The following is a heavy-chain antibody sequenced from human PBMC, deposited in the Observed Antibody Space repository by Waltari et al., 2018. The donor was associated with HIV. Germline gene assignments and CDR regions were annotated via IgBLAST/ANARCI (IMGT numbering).Heavy chain of an antibody. D-gene: IGHD3-10*01. CDR2: IYSGGNT. J-gene: IGHJ4*02. CDR1: GFTVSSNY. Sequence: EVQLVESGGGLIQPGGSLSLSCAASGFTVSSNYMSWVRQAPGKGLEWVSVIYSGGNTYYADSVKGRFTISRDNSRNTLYLQMNSLRAEDTAVYYCTTGRGYGYSDYWGQGALVSVSS. V-gene: IGHV3-53*01. CDR3: TTGRGYGYSDY.